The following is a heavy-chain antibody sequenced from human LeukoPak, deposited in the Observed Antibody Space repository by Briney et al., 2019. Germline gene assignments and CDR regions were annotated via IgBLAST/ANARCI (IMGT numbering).Heavy chain of an antibody. V-gene: IGHV4-39*07. CDR2: IYYSGST. CDR1: GGSISSSSYY. CDR3: AKDGFYYYYMDV. D-gene: IGHD5-12*01. J-gene: IGHJ6*03. Sequence: SETLSLTCTVSGGSISSSSYYWGWIRQPPGKGLEWIGSIYYSGSTYYNPSLKSRVTISVDTSKNQFSLKLRSVTAADTAVYYCAKDGFYYYYMDVWGKGTTVTVSS.